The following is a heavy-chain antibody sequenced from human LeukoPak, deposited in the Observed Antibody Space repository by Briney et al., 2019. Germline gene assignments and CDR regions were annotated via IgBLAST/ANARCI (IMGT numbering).Heavy chain of an antibody. J-gene: IGHJ4*02. CDR2: IYYSGST. D-gene: IGHD2-21*02. CDR1: GGSISSGGYY. V-gene: IGHV4-31*08. CDR3: EKSYCGGDCYRYYFDY. Sequence: PSETLSLTCTVSGGSISSGGYYWSWIRQHPGKGLEWIGYIYYSGSTYYNPSLKSRVTISVDTSKNQFSLKLSSVTAADTAVYYCEKSYCGGDCYRYYFDYWGQGTLVTVSS.